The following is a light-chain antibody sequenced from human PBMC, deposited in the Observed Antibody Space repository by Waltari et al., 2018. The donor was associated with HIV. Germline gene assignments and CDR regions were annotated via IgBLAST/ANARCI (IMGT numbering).Light chain of an antibody. V-gene: IGLV1-44*01. Sequence: QSVLARPPSPSVTPAQSFTISCSGFSSNVGGNGVSWYHHVPRTPPKLLMYGDDQRPSGVPARFSGSKSGTSASLAISGLQSEDEADYYCAAWDDSLSGWVFGGGTKVTVL. CDR1: SSNVGGNG. J-gene: IGLJ3*02. CDR3: AAWDDSLSGWV. CDR2: GDD.